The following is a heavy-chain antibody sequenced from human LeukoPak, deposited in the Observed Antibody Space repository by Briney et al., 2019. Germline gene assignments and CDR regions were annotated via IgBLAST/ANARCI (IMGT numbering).Heavy chain of an antibody. CDR1: GGSISSYY. Sequence: SETLSLTCTVSGGSISSYYWSWIRQPPGKGLEWIGYIYDSGNTNNNPSLKSRVTMSVDTSKNQFSLKLSSVTAADTAVYYCARVSLVRGAPDYYFDYWGQGTLVTVSS. CDR2: IYDSGNT. V-gene: IGHV4-59*12. CDR3: ARVSLVRGAPDYYFDY. J-gene: IGHJ4*02. D-gene: IGHD3-10*01.